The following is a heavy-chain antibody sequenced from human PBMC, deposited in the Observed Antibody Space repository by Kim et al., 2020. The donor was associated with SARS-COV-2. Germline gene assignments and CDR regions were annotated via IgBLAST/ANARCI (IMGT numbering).Heavy chain of an antibody. CDR2: ISSSSTYT. CDR3: ARDTTTAAADNYYYYGMGV. J-gene: IGHJ6*02. CDR1: GFTFSDYF. Sequence: GGSLRLSCAASGFTFSDYFMSWIRQAPGKGLEWVSYISSSSTYTNYADSVKGRFTNSRDNAKNSLYLQMNSLRAEDTAVYYCARDTTTAAADNYYYYGMGVWGQGTTFTVSS. V-gene: IGHV3-11*06. D-gene: IGHD6-13*01.